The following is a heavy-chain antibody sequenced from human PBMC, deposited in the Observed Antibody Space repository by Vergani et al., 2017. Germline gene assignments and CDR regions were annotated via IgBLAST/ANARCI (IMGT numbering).Heavy chain of an antibody. D-gene: IGHD3-10*01. CDR1: GGSFSGYD. Sequence: QVQLQQWGAGLLKPSETLSLTCAVYGGSFSGYDWSWIRQPPGKGLEWIGEINHSGSTNYNTSLTSRVTISVDTSKNQFSLKLSSVTAADTAVYYCGRVADFYGLGSRLLDLWGQGILVTVSS. J-gene: IGHJ5*02. CDR2: INHSGST. V-gene: IGHV4-34*01. CDR3: GRVADFYGLGSRLLDL.